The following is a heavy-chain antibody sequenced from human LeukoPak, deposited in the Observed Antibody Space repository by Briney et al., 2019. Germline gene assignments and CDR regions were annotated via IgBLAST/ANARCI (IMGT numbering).Heavy chain of an antibody. J-gene: IGHJ5*02. D-gene: IGHD3-3*01. V-gene: IGHV4-34*01. CDR3: ARGKTYDFWSGYYAAWFDP. CDR2: INHSGST. Sequence: SETLSLTCAVYGGSFSGYYWSWIRQPPGKGLEWIGEINHSGSTNYNPPLKSRVTISVDTSKSQFSLKLSSVTAADTAVYYCARGKTYDFWSGYYAAWFDPWGQGTLVTVSS. CDR1: GGSFSGYY.